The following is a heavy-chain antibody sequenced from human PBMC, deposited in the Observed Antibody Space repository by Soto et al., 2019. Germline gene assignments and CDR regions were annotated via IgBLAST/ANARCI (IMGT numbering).Heavy chain of an antibody. CDR2: INPNSGGT. D-gene: IGHD6-25*01. CDR3: ASGSPPYSYYGMDV. Sequence: ASVKVSCKASGYTFTGYYMHWVRQAPGQGLEWMGWINPNSGGTNYAQKFQGWVTMTRDTSISTAYMELSRLRSDDTAVYYCASGSPPYSYYGMDVWGQGTTVTVSS. J-gene: IGHJ6*02. V-gene: IGHV1-2*04. CDR1: GYTFTGYY.